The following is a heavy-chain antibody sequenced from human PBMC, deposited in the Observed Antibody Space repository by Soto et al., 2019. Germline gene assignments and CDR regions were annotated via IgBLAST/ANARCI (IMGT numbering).Heavy chain of an antibody. Sequence: GGSLRLSCAASGFTFSNYAMNWVRQAPGRGLEWVSFIDDVGTTTHYADSVRGRFTISRDNAHNSLLLQMNSLRDDDTAVYYCARDPNGILDFDFWGQGTLVTVSS. CDR1: GFTFSNYA. D-gene: IGHD2-8*01. CDR2: IDDVGTTT. J-gene: IGHJ4*02. CDR3: ARDPNGILDFDF. V-gene: IGHV3-48*02.